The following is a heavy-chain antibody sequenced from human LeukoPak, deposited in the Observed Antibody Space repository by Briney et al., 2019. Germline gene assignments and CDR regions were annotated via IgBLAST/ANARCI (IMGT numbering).Heavy chain of an antibody. Sequence: PGGSLRLSCAASGFTFSSYAMSWVRQAPGKGLEWVSAISGSGGSTYYADSVKGRFTISRDNSKNTLYLQMNSLRAEDTAVYYCAKNGIMTGTGGWIDYWGQGTLVTVSS. D-gene: IGHD1/OR15-1a*01. J-gene: IGHJ4*02. V-gene: IGHV3-23*01. CDR2: ISGSGGST. CDR3: AKNGIMTGTGGWIDY. CDR1: GFTFSSYA.